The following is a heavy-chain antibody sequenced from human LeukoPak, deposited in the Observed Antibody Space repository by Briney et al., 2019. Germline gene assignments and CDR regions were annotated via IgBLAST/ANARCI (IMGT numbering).Heavy chain of an antibody. CDR1: GFTVSSNY. CDR3: ARDRLYSSSSEDY. J-gene: IGHJ4*02. CDR2: IYSGGST. D-gene: IGHD6-6*01. Sequence: AGGSLRLSCAASGFTVSSNYMSWVRQAPGKGLEWVSVIYSGGSTYYADSVQGRFTISRDNSKNTLYLQMNSLRAGDTAVYYCARDRLYSSSSEDYWGQGILVTVSS. V-gene: IGHV3-53*01.